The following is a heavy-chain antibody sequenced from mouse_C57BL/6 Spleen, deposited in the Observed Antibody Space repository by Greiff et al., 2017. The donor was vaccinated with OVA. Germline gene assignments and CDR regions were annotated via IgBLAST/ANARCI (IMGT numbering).Heavy chain of an antibody. D-gene: IGHD6-2*01. J-gene: IGHJ4*01. Sequence: QVQLKESGAELVRPGTSVQVSCKASGYAFTNYLIAWVKQRPGQGLEWIGVINPGSGGTNYTEKFKGKATLTADKSSSTAYMQLSSLTSEDSAVYFCARCSLYAMDYWGQGTSVTVSS. CDR2: INPGSGGT. CDR1: GYAFTNYL. V-gene: IGHV1-54*01. CDR3: ARCSLYAMDY.